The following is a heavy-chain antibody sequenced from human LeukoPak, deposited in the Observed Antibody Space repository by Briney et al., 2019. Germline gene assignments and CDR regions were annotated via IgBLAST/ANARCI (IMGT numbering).Heavy chain of an antibody. D-gene: IGHD4-17*01. CDR3: ARHSSEYGNFDY. CDR2: IYHSGSS. CDR1: GGSISSSSYY. Sequence: SETLSLTCTVSGGSISSSSYYWGWIRQPPGKGLEWIGSIYHSGSSYYNPSLKSRVTISVDTSKNQFSLTLSSVTAADTAVYYCARHSSEYGNFDYWGQGTLVTVSS. V-gene: IGHV4-39*01. J-gene: IGHJ4*02.